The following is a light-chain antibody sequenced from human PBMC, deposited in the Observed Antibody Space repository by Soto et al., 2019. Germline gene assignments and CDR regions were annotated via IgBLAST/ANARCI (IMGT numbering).Light chain of an antibody. CDR3: LQDINYPWT. Sequence: AIQMTQTTSSPSASVGEIVTNSCRASQGTGNALGSYKQKPGKPNKVLIYGPSNLQSGVPQRYSGSGSGTDFTLAISSLQPEDSATYYCLQDINYPWTFGHGPKVDIK. CDR2: GPS. CDR1: QGTGNA. J-gene: IGKJ1*01. V-gene: IGKV1-6*01.